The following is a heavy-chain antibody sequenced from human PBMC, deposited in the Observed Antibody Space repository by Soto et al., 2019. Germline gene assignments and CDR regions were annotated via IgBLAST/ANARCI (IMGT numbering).Heavy chain of an antibody. D-gene: IGHD3-9*01. J-gene: IGHJ3*02. V-gene: IGHV4-34*01. CDR2: INHSGST. Sequence: SETLSLTCAVYGGSFSGYYWSWIRQPPGKGPEWIGEINHSGSTNYNPSLKSRVTISVDTSKNQFSLKLSSVTAADTAVYYCARVYDDIWTGYYLGGSMDAFDIWGQGTMVT. CDR3: ARVYDDIWTGYYLGGSMDAFDI. CDR1: GGSFSGYY.